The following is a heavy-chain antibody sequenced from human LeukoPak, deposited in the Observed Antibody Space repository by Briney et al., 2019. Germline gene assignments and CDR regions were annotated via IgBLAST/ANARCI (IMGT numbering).Heavy chain of an antibody. Sequence: PGGSLRLSCAASGFTVSSNYMSWVRQAPGKGLEWGSVIYSGGGTYYADSVKGRFTISRDNSKNTLYLQMNSLRAEDTAVYYCARWYSSSWYVRYFDLWGRGTLVTVSS. CDR2: IYSGGGT. V-gene: IGHV3-53*01. J-gene: IGHJ2*01. CDR1: GFTVSSNY. D-gene: IGHD6-13*01. CDR3: ARWYSSSWYVRYFDL.